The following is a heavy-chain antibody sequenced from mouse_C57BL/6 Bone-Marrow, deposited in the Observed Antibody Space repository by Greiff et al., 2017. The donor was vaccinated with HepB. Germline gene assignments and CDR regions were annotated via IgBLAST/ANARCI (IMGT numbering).Heavy chain of an antibody. CDR3: ARRENYDYDWFAY. J-gene: IGHJ3*01. D-gene: IGHD2-4*01. CDR1: GFTFSDYG. CDR2: ISSGSSTI. V-gene: IGHV5-17*01. Sequence: EVMLVESGGGLVKPGGSLKLSCAASGFTFSDYGMHWVRQAPEKGLEWVAYISSGSSTIYYADTVKGRFTISRDNAKNTLFLQMTSLRSEDTAMYYCARRENYDYDWFAYWGQGTLVTVSA.